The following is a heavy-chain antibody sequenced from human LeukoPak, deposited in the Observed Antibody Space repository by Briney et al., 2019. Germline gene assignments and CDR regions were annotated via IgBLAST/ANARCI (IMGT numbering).Heavy chain of an antibody. V-gene: IGHV3-23*01. CDR3: AKEQSSGSYYTGY. Sequence: PGGSLRLSCAASGFTFSSYAMTWVRQAPGKGLEWVSSISTSGGSTFYADSVKGRFTISRDNSKNTLYLQMNSLRAEDTAVYYCAKEQSSGSYYTGYWGQGTLVTVSS. CDR1: GFTFSSYA. D-gene: IGHD3-10*01. J-gene: IGHJ4*02. CDR2: ISTSGGST.